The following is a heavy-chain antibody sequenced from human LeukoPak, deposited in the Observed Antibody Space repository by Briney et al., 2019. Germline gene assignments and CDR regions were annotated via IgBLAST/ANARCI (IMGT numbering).Heavy chain of an antibody. Sequence: GGSLRLSCGASGFTFNIYGMHWVRQAPGKGLEWVSSISSSSSYIYYADSVKGRFTISRDNAKNSLYLQMNSLRAEDTAVYYCARDLYDSSGLDYWGQGTLVTVSS. CDR2: ISSSSSYI. D-gene: IGHD3-22*01. CDR3: ARDLYDSSGLDY. CDR1: GFTFNIYG. V-gene: IGHV3-21*01. J-gene: IGHJ4*02.